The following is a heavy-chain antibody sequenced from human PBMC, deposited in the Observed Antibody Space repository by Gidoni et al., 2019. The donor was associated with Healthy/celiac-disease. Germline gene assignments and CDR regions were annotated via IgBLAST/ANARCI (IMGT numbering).Heavy chain of an antibody. CDR2: INPNSGGT. J-gene: IGHJ3*02. V-gene: IGHV1-2*02. D-gene: IGHD3-22*01. CDR3: ARDRAMIVVVITAGDAFDI. CDR1: GYNFTGYY. Sequence: QVQLVQPGAAVQKPGASVKVSCKASGYNFTGYYMHWVRQAPGQGLEWMGWINPNSGGTNYAQKFQGRVTMTRDTSISTAYMELSRLRSDDTAVYYCARDRAMIVVVITAGDAFDIWGQGTMVTVSS.